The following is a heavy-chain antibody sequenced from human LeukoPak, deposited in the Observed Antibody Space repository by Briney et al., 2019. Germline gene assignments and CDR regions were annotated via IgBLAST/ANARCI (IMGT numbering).Heavy chain of an antibody. Sequence: GGSLRLSCAASGFTFSTYAMHWVRQPPGKGFEWMTFISYNGKNDDYADSVKGRFSISRDNSNNTLYLQMNSLKVEDTALYYCARVFVRSGAAFDIWGQGTMVIVSS. CDR3: ARVFVRSGAAFDI. CDR2: ISYNGKND. J-gene: IGHJ3*02. CDR1: GFTFSTYA. D-gene: IGHD3-10*01. V-gene: IGHV3-30*01.